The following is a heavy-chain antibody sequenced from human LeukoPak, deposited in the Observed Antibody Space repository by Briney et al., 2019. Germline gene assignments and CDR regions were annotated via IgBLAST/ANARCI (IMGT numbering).Heavy chain of an antibody. D-gene: IGHD5-18*01. J-gene: IGHJ6*02. V-gene: IGHV1-2*02. CDR1: GYTFTGYY. CDR2: INPNSGGT. Sequence: ASVKVSCKASGYTFTGYYMHWVRQAPGQGLEWMGWINPNSGGTNYAQKFQGRVTMTRDTSISTAYMELGRLRSDDTAVYYCATAGYSYAAGMDVWGQGTTVTVSS. CDR3: ATAGYSYAAGMDV.